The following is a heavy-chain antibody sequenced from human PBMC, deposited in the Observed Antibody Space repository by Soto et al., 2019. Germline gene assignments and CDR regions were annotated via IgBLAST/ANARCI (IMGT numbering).Heavy chain of an antibody. CDR1: GGSISSYY. CDR2: IYYSGST. D-gene: IGHD4-4*01. CDR3: ARLQMYNWFDP. V-gene: IGHV4-59*01. J-gene: IGHJ5*02. Sequence: SVTLSLTCTVSGGSISSYYWSWIRQPPGKGLERIGYIYYSGSTNYNPSLKSRVTISVDTSKNQFSLKLSSVTAADTAVYYCARLQMYNWFDPWGQGTLVTVSS.